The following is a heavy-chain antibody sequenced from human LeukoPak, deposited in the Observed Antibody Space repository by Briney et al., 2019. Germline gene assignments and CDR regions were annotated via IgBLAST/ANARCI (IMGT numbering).Heavy chain of an antibody. J-gene: IGHJ4*02. Sequence: GGSLRLSCAASGFTVNNNYVNWVRQAPGKGLEWVSIIYGGGDTSYADSVKGRFTISRDNSKNTVYLQMNSLRAEDTTVYYCAKESGYYHYWGQGTLVTVSS. V-gene: IGHV3-53*01. CDR1: GFTVNNNY. D-gene: IGHD3-3*01. CDR3: AKESGYYHY. CDR2: IYGGGDT.